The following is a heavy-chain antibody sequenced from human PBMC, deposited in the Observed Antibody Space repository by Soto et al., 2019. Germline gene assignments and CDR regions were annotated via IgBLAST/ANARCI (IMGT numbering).Heavy chain of an antibody. J-gene: IGHJ4*02. CDR2: ISAYNGNT. CDR3: ARSVAATVHFDY. V-gene: IGHV1-18*01. Sequence: ASVKVSCKASGYTFTSYGISWVRQAPGQGLEWMGWISAYNGNTNYAQKLQGRVTMTTDTSTSTAYMELRSLRPDDTAVYYCARSVAATVHFDYWGQGTLVTVSS. D-gene: IGHD2-15*01. CDR1: GYTFTSYG.